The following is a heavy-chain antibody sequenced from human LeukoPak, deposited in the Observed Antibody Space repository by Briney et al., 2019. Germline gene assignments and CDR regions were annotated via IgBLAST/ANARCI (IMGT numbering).Heavy chain of an antibody. CDR3: ARSITGIINWFDP. Sequence: ASVKVSCKASGYTFTGYYMHWVRQAPGQGLEWMGWISAYNGNTNYAQKLQGRVTMTTDTSTSTAYMELRSLRSDDTAVYYCARSITGIINWFDPWGQGTLVTVSS. V-gene: IGHV1-18*04. CDR1: GYTFTGYY. CDR2: ISAYNGNT. J-gene: IGHJ5*02. D-gene: IGHD1-20*01.